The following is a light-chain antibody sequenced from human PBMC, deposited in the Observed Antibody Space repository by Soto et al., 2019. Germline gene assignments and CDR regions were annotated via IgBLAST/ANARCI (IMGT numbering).Light chain of an antibody. CDR1: QRVSRSY. Sequence: EIVLTQSPGTLSLSPGERATLSCRASQRVSRSYLAWYQQKPGQAPRLLIYGASSRATGIPDRFPGRGSATDFTLTISRLEPEDFAVYYCQQYCRGRGDTFGGGATGDIK. CDR3: QQYCRGRGDT. CDR2: GAS. V-gene: IGKV3-20*01. J-gene: IGKJ4*01.